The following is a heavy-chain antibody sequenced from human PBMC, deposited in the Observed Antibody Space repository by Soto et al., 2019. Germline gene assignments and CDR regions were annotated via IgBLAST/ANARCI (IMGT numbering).Heavy chain of an antibody. CDR2: IYYSGST. J-gene: IGHJ3*02. Sequence: QVQLQESSQGLVKSSETLSLTCTVSGGSISSYFWSWIRQPPGKGLEWIGDIYYSGSTNYNPSLKSRVTISVDTSKNQFSLNLRSVTAADTAVYYCARPSGNSNKWYPFNIWGQGTMVAVSS. V-gene: IGHV4-59*08. CDR1: GGSISSYF. CDR3: ARPSGNSNKWYPFNI. D-gene: IGHD6-13*01.